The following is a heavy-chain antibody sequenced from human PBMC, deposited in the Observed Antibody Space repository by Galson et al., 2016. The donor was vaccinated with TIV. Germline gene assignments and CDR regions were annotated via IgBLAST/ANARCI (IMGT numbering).Heavy chain of an antibody. J-gene: IGHJ6*03. CDR2: ISGYNGNK. CDR1: GYTLSSYS. V-gene: IGHV1-18*01. Sequence: SVKVSCEASGYTLSSYSISWVRQAPGQGLEWLGWISGYNGNKNYAQKFQGRVTMTTDTSTSTAYMELRSLRSDDTAVYYCARVPTKTFDFWNGYDNSFCMDVWGKGTTVIVSS. D-gene: IGHD3-3*01. CDR3: ARVPTKTFDFWNGYDNSFCMDV.